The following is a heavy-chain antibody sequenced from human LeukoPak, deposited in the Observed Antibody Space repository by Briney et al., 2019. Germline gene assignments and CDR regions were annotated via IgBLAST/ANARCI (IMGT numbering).Heavy chain of an antibody. D-gene: IGHD1-14*01. Sequence: GGSLRLSCAASGFTFDDYAMHWVRQAPGKGLEWVSGISWNSGSIGYADSVKGRFTISRDNAENSLYLQMNSLRAEDTALYYCAKDMSGELNSFDYWGQGTLVTVSS. J-gene: IGHJ4*02. V-gene: IGHV3-9*01. CDR2: ISWNSGSI. CDR1: GFTFDDYA. CDR3: AKDMSGELNSFDY.